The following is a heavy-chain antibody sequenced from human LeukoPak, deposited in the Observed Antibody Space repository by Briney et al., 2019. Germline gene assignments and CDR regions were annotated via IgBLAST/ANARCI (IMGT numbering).Heavy chain of an antibody. V-gene: IGHV1-18*01. CDR3: ARAASYCSSTSCYGY. CDR1: GYTFTSYG. CDR2: ISAYNGNT. D-gene: IGHD2-2*01. J-gene: IGHJ4*02. Sequence: GASVKVSCKASGYTFTSYGISWVRQAPGQGLEWMGWISAYNGNTNYAQKLQGRVTMTTDTSTSTAYMELRSLRSDDTAVYYCARAASYCSSTSCYGYWGQGTLVTVSS.